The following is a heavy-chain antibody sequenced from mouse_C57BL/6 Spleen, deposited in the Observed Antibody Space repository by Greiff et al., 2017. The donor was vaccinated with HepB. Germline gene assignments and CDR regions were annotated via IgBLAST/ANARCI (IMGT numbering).Heavy chain of an antibody. Sequence: VKVVESGAELARPGASVKLSCKASGYTFTSYGISWVKQRTGQGLEWIGEIYPRSGNTYYNEKFKGKATLTADKSSSTAYMELRSLTSEDSAVYFCARSVAYWGQGTLVTVSA. CDR2: IYPRSGNT. CDR1: GYTFTSYG. J-gene: IGHJ3*01. V-gene: IGHV1-81*01. CDR3: ARSVAY.